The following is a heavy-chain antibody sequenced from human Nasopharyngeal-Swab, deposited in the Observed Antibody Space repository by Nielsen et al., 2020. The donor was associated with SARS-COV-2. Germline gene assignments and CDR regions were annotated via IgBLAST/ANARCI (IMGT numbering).Heavy chain of an antibody. CDR2: INPSGGST. Sequence: WVRQAPGQGLEWMGRINPSGGSTSYAQKFQGRVTMTRDTSTSTVYTELSSLRSEDTAVYYCAREDYYDSSGYPPYYYYGMDVWGQGTTVTV. J-gene: IGHJ6*02. V-gene: IGHV1-46*01. D-gene: IGHD3-22*01. CDR3: AREDYYDSSGYPPYYYYGMDV.